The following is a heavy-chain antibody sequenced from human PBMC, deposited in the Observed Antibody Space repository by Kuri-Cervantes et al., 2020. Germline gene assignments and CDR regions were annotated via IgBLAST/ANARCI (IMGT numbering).Heavy chain of an antibody. Sequence: SCTVSGGSISSGGYYWSWIRQHPGKGLEWIGYIYYSGSTYYNPSLKSRVTISVDRSKNQFSLKLSSVTAADTAVYYCAREELYTGAFDYWGQGTLVTVSS. CDR1: GGSISSGGYY. CDR3: AREELYTGAFDY. CDR2: IYYSGST. J-gene: IGHJ4*02. D-gene: IGHD1-26*01. V-gene: IGHV4-31*02.